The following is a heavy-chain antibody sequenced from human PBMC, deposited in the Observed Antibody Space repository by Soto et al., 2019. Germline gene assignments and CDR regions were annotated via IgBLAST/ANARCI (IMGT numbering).Heavy chain of an antibody. J-gene: IGHJ5*02. CDR2: IDSSGEK. V-gene: IGHV2-26*01. Sequence: QVTLKESGPVLVKPTETLTLRCTVSGLSITDSEMGVSWIRQPPGQPLEWLAHIDSSGEKSYRTFLKSRLAIPKGTSKSQIVLNKTKMEPGDTAKYYRARRHLAVAVSPWFDPWGQGIPVTVSS. CDR1: GLSITDSEMG. D-gene: IGHD6-19*01. CDR3: ARRHLAVAVSPWFDP.